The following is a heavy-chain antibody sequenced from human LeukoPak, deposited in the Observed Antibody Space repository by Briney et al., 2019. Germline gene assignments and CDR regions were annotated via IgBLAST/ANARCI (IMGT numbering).Heavy chain of an antibody. CDR3: ASGRGVVSAYDI. J-gene: IGHJ3*02. CDR1: GGSLGIHH. CDR2: IYYSGST. V-gene: IGHV4-59*11. Sequence: SEPESHPCTVSGGSLGIHHWKCLRHPPGKGLEWLGYIYYSGSTRYNPSLKSRVTMSIDTSKKLFSQKLTSVTAADSAVYYWASGRGVVSAYDIWCEGRTVIVSS. D-gene: IGHD2-8*02.